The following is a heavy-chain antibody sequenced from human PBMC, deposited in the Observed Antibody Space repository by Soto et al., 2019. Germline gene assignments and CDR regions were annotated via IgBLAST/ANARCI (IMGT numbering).Heavy chain of an antibody. Sequence: SETLSLTCTVSGGSISSSSYYWGWIRQTPGKGLEWIGSIYYSGSTYYNPSLKSRVTISVDTSKNQFSLKLSSVTAADTALYYCARTGIPRVNFDYWGQGTLVTVSS. CDR1: GGSISSSSYY. V-gene: IGHV4-39*01. D-gene: IGHD1-1*01. J-gene: IGHJ4*02. CDR2: IYYSGST. CDR3: ARTGIPRVNFDY.